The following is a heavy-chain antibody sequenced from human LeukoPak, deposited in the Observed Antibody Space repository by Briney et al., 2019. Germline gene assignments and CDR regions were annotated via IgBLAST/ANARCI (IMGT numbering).Heavy chain of an antibody. CDR1: GFTFSSYG. CDR2: IWYDGSNK. Sequence: PGGSLRLSCVASGFTFSSYGMYWVRQAPGKGLEWVAVIWYDGSNKYYADSVKGRFTISRDNSKNTLYMQMTSLRAEDTAVYYCAKGSSSSCYGNCHYWGQGTLVTVSS. D-gene: IGHD6-13*01. CDR3: AKGSSSSCYGNCHY. J-gene: IGHJ4*02. V-gene: IGHV3-33*06.